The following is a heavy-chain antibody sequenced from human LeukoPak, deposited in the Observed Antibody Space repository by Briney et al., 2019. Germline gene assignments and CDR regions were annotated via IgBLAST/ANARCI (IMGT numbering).Heavy chain of an antibody. D-gene: IGHD5-24*01. CDR2: IYYSGST. J-gene: IGHJ5*02. V-gene: IGHV4-30-4*08. CDR3: ARDERDGYNT. CDR1: GGSISSGDYY. Sequence: KSSETLSLTCTVSGGSISSGDYYWSWIRQPPGKGLEWIGYIYYSGSTYYNPSLKSRVTISVDTSKYQFSLKLSSVTAADTAVYYCARDERDGYNTWGQGTLVTVSS.